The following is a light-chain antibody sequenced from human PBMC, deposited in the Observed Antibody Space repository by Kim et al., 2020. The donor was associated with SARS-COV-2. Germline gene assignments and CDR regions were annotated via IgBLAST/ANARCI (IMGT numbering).Light chain of an antibody. CDR3: QQYGSSP. J-gene: IGKJ2*01. V-gene: IGKV3-20*01. CDR1: QSVSSSY. Sequence: LSVSPGERATLSCRASQSVSSSYLAWYQQKPGQAPRLLIYGASSRATGIPDRFSGSGSGTDFTLTISRLEPEDFAVYYCQQYGSSPLGQGTKLEI. CDR2: GAS.